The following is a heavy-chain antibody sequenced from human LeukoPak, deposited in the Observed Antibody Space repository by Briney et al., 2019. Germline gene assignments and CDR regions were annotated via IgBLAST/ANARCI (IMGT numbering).Heavy chain of an antibody. CDR2: INGDGSST. Sequence: GGSVRLSCAASGFTFSSYWMNWVRQAPGKGLVWVSRINGDGSSTNYADSVKGRFTISRDNAKNTLYLQLNSLRAEDTAIYYCARSQGPYDYWGQGTLVTVSS. CDR3: ARSQGPYDY. V-gene: IGHV3-74*01. J-gene: IGHJ4*02. CDR1: GFTFSSYW.